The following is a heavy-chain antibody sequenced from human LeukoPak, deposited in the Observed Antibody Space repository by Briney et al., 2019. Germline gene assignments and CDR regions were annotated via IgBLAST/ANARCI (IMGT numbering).Heavy chain of an antibody. J-gene: IGHJ4*02. CDR2: IYTSGST. CDR1: GGSISSYY. D-gene: IGHD3-9*01. Sequence: SETLSLTCTVSGGSISSYYWSWIRQPAGKGLEWIGRIYTSGSTNYNPSLKSRVTMSVDTSKNQFSLKLSSVTAADTAVYYCAGRYYDILTGDPSADYWGQGTLSPSPQ. V-gene: IGHV4-4*07. CDR3: AGRYYDILTGDPSADY.